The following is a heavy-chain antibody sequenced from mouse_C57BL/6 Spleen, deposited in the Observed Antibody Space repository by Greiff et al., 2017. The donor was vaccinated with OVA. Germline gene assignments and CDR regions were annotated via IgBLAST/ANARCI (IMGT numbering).Heavy chain of an antibody. CDR2: ISDGGSYT. D-gene: IGHD4-1*01. Sequence: EVKLMESGGGLVKPGGSLKLSCAASGFTFSSYAMSWVRQTPEKRLEWVATISDGGSYTYYPDNVKGRFTISRDNAKNNLYLQMSHLKSEDTAMYYCARDSGTRGYFDYWGQGTTLTVSS. CDR3: ARDSGTRGYFDY. CDR1: GFTFSSYA. V-gene: IGHV5-4*01. J-gene: IGHJ2*01.